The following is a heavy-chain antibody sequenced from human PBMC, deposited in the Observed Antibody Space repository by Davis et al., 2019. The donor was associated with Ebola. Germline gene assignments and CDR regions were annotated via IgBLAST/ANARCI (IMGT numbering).Heavy chain of an antibody. CDR1: GYTFTSYY. CDR3: AREEIVVVATNPSPYYYYGMDV. Sequence: AASVKVSCKASGYTFTSYYMHSVRQAPGQGLEWMGIINPSGGSTSYAQKFQGRVTMTRDTSTSTVYMELSSLRSEDTAVYYCAREEIVVVATNPSPYYYYGMDVWGQGTTVTVSS. CDR2: INPSGGST. V-gene: IGHV1-46*03. D-gene: IGHD2-15*01. J-gene: IGHJ6*02.